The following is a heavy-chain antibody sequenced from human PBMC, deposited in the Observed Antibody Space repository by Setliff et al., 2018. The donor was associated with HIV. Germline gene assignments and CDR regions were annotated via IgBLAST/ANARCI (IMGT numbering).Heavy chain of an antibody. V-gene: IGHV3-7*03. CDR2: IQQGGSQK. Sequence: GGSLRLSCGASGFTFSSYWMTWVRQPPGKGLEWVANIQQGGSQKYYVDSVKGRFTISRDNAMNSLFLQMNSLRAEDTAVYYCAKPLPTANGWHRVFDFWGQGTSVTVSS. D-gene: IGHD6-19*01. J-gene: IGHJ4*02. CDR1: GFTFSSYW. CDR3: AKPLPTANGWHRVFDF.